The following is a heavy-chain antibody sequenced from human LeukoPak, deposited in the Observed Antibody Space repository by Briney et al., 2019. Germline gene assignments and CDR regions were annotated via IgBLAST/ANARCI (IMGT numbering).Heavy chain of an antibody. D-gene: IGHD5-12*01. CDR2: INPTSGST. J-gene: IGHJ4*02. CDR1: GYTFSSYY. V-gene: IGHV1-46*01. CDR3: ARELDYSAYDRVDC. Sequence: GASVKVSCKTSGYTFSSYYIHWVRQAPGQGLEWMGIINPTSGSTNYAKKFQGRVTMTSDTSTSTIYMNLSSLRSEDTAVYYCARELDYSAYDRVDCWGQGTLVTVSS.